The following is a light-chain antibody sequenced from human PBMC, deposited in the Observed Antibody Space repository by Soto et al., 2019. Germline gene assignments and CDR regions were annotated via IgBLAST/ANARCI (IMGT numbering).Light chain of an antibody. CDR2: DVS. V-gene: IGLV2-14*01. J-gene: IGLJ2*01. CDR3: SSYTSSSTLRV. Sequence: QSALTQPASVSGSRGHSITISCTGTSSDVGGYNYVSWYQQHPGKAPKLMIYDVSNRPSGVSNRFSGSKSGNTASLTISGLQAEDEADYYCSSYTSSSTLRVFGGGTQLTVL. CDR1: SSDVGGYNY.